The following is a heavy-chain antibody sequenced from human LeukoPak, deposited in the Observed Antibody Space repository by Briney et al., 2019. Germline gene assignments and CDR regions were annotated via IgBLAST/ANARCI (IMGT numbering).Heavy chain of an antibody. D-gene: IGHD3-3*01. CDR3: ARSRVWSDYWGYFDY. V-gene: IGHV4-61*08. CDR2: IYYNGVA. Sequence: SETLSLTCTVSGTSISSGGYFWSWIRQRPGEGLEWIAYIYYNGVASYNPSLKSRVTISVDTSKTQISLKLRAVTAADTAVYYCARSRVWSDYWGYFDYWGQGTLVTVSS. J-gene: IGHJ4*02. CDR1: GTSISSGGYF.